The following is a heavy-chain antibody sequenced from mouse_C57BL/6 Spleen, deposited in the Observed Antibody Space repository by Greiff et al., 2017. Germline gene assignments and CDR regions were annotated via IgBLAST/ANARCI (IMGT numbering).Heavy chain of an antibody. Sequence: QVQLQQSGPELVTPGASVKISCKASGYAFSSSWMNWVKQRPGKGLEWIGRIYPGDGDTNYNGKFKGKATLTADKSSSTAYMQLSSLTSEDSAVYFCARGMGDYYGTRFDYWGQGTTLTVSS. CDR2: IYPGDGDT. CDR1: GYAFSSSW. CDR3: ARGMGDYYGTRFDY. D-gene: IGHD1-1*01. V-gene: IGHV1-82*01. J-gene: IGHJ2*01.